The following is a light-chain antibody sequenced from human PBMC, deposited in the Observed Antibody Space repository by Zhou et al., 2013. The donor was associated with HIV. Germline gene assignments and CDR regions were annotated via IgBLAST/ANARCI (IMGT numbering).Light chain of an antibody. J-gene: IGKJ4*01. CDR3: QQLNSYPL. CDR1: QDIGDY. CDR2: VRP. V-gene: IGKV1-9*01. Sequence: IQLTQSPAFMSASIGERVTITCRASQDIGDYLAWYQHKPGKAPSSSSTVRPLYKLGSRSGFSGSGSGTEFTLTIRSLQPEDFATYFCQQLNSYPLFGGGTKVE.